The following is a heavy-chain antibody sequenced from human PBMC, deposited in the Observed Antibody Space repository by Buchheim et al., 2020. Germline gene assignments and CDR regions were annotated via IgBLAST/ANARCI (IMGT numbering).Heavy chain of an antibody. CDR2: INHSGST. CDR1: GGSFSGYY. D-gene: IGHD6-19*01. Sequence: QVQLQQWGAGLLKPSETLSLTCAVYGGSFSGYYWSWIRQPPGKGLEWIGEINHSGSTNYNPSLKSRVTISVDTSKNQFSLKLSSVTAADTAVYYCARFMESIAVAGKFDYWGQGTL. V-gene: IGHV4-34*01. CDR3: ARFMESIAVAGKFDY. J-gene: IGHJ4*02.